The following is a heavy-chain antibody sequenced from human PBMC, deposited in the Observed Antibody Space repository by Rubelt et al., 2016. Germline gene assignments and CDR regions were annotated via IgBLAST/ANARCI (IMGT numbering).Heavy chain of an antibody. J-gene: IGHJ3*02. Sequence: MHWVRQAPGQGLEWMGRINPNSGGTNYAQKFQGRVTMTRDTSISTAYMELSRLRSDDTAVYYCARFREDCYNNYHDAFDIWGQGTMVTVSS. V-gene: IGHV1-2*06. CDR2: INPNSGGT. D-gene: IGHD5-24*01. CDR3: ARFREDCYNNYHDAFDI.